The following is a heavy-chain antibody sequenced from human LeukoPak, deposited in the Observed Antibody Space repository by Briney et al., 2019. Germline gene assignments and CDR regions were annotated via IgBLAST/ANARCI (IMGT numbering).Heavy chain of an antibody. Sequence: ASVQVSCKASGYTFTSYYMHWVRQAPGQWLEWMGIINPSGGSTSYAQKFQGRVTMTRDASTSTVYMELSSLRSEDTAVYYCARRDKYDILTGYYGGPLDYWGQGTLVTVSS. CDR1: GYTFTSYY. CDR3: ARRDKYDILTGYYGGPLDY. CDR2: INPSGGST. J-gene: IGHJ4*02. V-gene: IGHV1-46*03. D-gene: IGHD3-9*01.